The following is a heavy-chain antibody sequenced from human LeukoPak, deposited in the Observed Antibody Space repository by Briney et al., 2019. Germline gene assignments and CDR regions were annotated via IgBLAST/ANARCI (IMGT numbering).Heavy chain of an antibody. CDR2: ISSSGYSQ. V-gene: IGHV3-30*18. Sequence: GGSLRLSCAASGFTFRSCGMHWVRQAPGKGLEWVAGISSSGYSQSYIDSVKGRFTISRDNSKNTLDLQMNSLGGDDTAVYYSVKGLGAFRHFDHWGQGTLVTASS. CDR1: GFTFRSCG. J-gene: IGHJ4*02. CDR3: VKGLGAFRHFDH. D-gene: IGHD3-22*01.